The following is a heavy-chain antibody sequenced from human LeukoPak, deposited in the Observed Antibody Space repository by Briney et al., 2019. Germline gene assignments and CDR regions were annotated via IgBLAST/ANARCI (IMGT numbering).Heavy chain of an antibody. Sequence: SETLSLTCAVYGGSFSGYYWSWIRHPPGKGLEWIGEINHSGSTNYNPSLKSRATISVDTSKNQFSLKLSSVTAADKAVYYCARGPEVGATKDYYYYGMDVWGQGTTVTVSS. D-gene: IGHD1-26*01. CDR1: GGSFSGYY. CDR3: ARGPEVGATKDYYYYGMDV. CDR2: INHSGST. V-gene: IGHV4-34*01. J-gene: IGHJ6*02.